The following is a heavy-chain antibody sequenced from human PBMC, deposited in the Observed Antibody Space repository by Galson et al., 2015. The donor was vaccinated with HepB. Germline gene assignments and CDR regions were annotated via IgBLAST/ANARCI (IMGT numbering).Heavy chain of an antibody. D-gene: IGHD4-17*01. V-gene: IGHV3-30*18. CDR2: ISYDGSNK. Sequence: SLRLSCAASGFTFSSYGMHWVRQAPGKGLEWVAVISYDGSNKYYADSVKGRFTISRDSSKNTLYLQMNSLRAEDTAVYYCAKDFMTTVSTGYYGMDVWGQGTTVTVSS. CDR3: AKDFMTTVSTGYYGMDV. J-gene: IGHJ6*02. CDR1: GFTFSSYG.